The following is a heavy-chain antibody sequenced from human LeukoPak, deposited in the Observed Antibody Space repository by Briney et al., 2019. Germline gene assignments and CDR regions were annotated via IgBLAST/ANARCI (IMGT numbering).Heavy chain of an antibody. CDR3: ARGNGATEINNWFDP. CDR1: GGIFSNYA. D-gene: IGHD5-24*01. CDR2: IIPIFGTA. V-gene: IGHV1-69*13. Sequence: GASVKVSCKSSGGIFSNYAISWVRQAPGQGLEWMGGIIPIFGTANYAQKFQGRVTITADESTSTAYMELSSLRSEDTAVYYCARGNGATEINNWFDPWGQGSLVTVSS. J-gene: IGHJ5*02.